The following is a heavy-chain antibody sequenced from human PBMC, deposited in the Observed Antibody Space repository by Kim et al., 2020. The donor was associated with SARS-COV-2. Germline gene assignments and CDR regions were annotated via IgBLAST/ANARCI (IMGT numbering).Heavy chain of an antibody. CDR1: GGSISSGGYY. CDR3: ARDTRRVGPPSYYFDY. V-gene: IGHV4-31*03. D-gene: IGHD1-26*01. CDR2: IYYSGST. Sequence: SETLSLTCTVSGGSISSGGYYWSWIRQHPGKGLEWIGYIYYSGSTYYNPSLKSRVTISVDTSKNQFSLKLSSVTAADTAVYYCARDTRRVGPPSYYFDYWGQGTLVTVSS. J-gene: IGHJ4*02.